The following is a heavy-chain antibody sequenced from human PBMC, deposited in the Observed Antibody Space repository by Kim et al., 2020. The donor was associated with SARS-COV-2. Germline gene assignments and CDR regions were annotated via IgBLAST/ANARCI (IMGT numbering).Heavy chain of an antibody. CDR2: IYYSGST. CDR3: ARRSHGSGSYYY. CDR1: GGSISSGGYY. J-gene: IGHJ4*02. Sequence: SETLSLTCTVSGGSISSGGYYWSWIRQHPGKGLEWIGYIYYSGSTYYNPSLKSRVTISVDTSKNQFSLKLSSVTAADTAVYYCARRSHGSGSYYYWGQGTLVTVSS. V-gene: IGHV4-31*03. D-gene: IGHD3-10*01.